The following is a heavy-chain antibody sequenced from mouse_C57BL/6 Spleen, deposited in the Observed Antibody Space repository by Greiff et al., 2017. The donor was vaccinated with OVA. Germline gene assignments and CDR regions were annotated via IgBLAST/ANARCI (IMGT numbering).Heavy chain of an antibody. D-gene: IGHD4-1*01. Sequence: VQLQQSGAELARPGASVKLSCTASGYTFTSYGISWVKQRTGQGLEWIGEIYPRSGNTYYNEKFKGKATLTADKSSSTAYMELRSLTSEDSAVYFCARELGREWYFDVWGTGTTVTVSS. J-gene: IGHJ1*03. CDR3: ARELGREWYFDV. CDR2: IYPRSGNT. CDR1: GYTFTSYG. V-gene: IGHV1-81*01.